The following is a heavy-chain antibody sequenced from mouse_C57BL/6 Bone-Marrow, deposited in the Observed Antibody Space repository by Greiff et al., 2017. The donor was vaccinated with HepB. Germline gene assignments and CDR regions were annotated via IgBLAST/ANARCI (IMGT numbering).Heavy chain of an antibody. J-gene: IGHJ1*03. CDR1: GYTFTSYW. Sequence: VQLQQPGAELVRPGSSVKLSCEASGYTFTSYWMDWVKQRPGQGLEWIGNIYPSDSETHYNQKFKDKATLTVDKSSSTAYMQLSSLTSEDSAVYYCASHGLLRSYWYFDVWGTGTTVTVSS. D-gene: IGHD2-3*01. CDR2: IYPSDSET. CDR3: ASHGLLRSYWYFDV. V-gene: IGHV1-61*01.